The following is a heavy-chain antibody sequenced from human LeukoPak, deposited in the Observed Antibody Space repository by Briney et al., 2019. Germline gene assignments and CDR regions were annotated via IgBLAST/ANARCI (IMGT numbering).Heavy chain of an antibody. V-gene: IGHV4-34*01. CDR1: GGSFSGYY. Sequence: SETPSLTCAVYGGSFSGYYRSWIRQPPGKGLEWIGEINHSGSTNYNPSLKSRVTISVDTSKNQFSLKLSSVTAADTAVYYCARANPRKYCSGGSCSKVYYYYYGMDVWGQGTTVTVSS. CDR2: INHSGST. D-gene: IGHD2-15*01. J-gene: IGHJ6*02. CDR3: ARANPRKYCSGGSCSKVYYYYYGMDV.